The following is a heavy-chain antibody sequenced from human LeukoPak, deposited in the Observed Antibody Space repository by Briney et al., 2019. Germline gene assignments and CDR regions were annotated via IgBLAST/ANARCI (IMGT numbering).Heavy chain of an antibody. CDR3: ARDAGNCFDP. V-gene: IGHV4-39*07. CDR1: GGSISSYY. Sequence: SETLSLTCIVSGGSISSYYWSWIRQPPGKGLEWIGSIYYTGTAYYSPSLKSRVTMSIDTSEKQFSLKLSSVTAADTAVYYCARDAGNCFDPWGQGTLATVSS. D-gene: IGHD3-10*01. J-gene: IGHJ5*02. CDR2: IYYTGTA.